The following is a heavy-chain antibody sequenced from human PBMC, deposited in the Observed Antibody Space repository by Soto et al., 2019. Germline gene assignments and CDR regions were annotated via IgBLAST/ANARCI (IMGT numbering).Heavy chain of an antibody. V-gene: IGHV1-18*01. J-gene: IGHJ5*02. Sequence: ASVKVSCKASGYTFTSYGISWVRQAPGQGLEWMGWISAYNGNTNYAQKLQGRVTMTTDTSTSTAYMELSSLRSEDTAVYYCARDHPPLGGSSLRWFDPWGQGTLVTVSS. CDR3: ARDHPPLGGSSLRWFDP. D-gene: IGHD1-26*01. CDR2: ISAYNGNT. CDR1: GYTFTSYG.